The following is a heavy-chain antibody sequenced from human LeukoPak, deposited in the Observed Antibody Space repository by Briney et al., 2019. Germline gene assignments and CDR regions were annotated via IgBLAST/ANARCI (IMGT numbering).Heavy chain of an antibody. CDR3: ARGIAVAGYYYYGMDV. Sequence: ASVKVSCKASGYTFTGYYMLWVRQAPGQGLEWMGWINPNSGGTNYAQKFQGWVTMTRDTSISTAYMELSRLRSDDTAVYYCARGIAVAGYYYYGMDVWGQGTTVTVSS. J-gene: IGHJ6*02. V-gene: IGHV1-2*04. CDR2: INPNSGGT. D-gene: IGHD6-19*01. CDR1: GYTFTGYY.